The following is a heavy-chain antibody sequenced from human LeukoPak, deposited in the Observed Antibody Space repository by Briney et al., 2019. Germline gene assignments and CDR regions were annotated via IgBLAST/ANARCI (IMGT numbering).Heavy chain of an antibody. CDR3: ARDGVAWSRDY. Sequence: GGSLRLSCAASGFTFSSCSMNWVRQAPGKGLEWVSSISSDSNYKYYADSVKGRFTISRDNARNSLYLEMNSVRVEDTAVYYFARDGVAWSRDYWGQETLVTVSS. D-gene: IGHD2-15*01. J-gene: IGHJ4*02. CDR2: ISSDSNYK. V-gene: IGHV3-21*01. CDR1: GFTFSSCS.